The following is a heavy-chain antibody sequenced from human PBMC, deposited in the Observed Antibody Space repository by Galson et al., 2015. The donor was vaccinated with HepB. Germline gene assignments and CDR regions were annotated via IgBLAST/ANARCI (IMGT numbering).Heavy chain of an antibody. CDR2: ISGTGSGS. CDR1: GFAFSTYG. CDR3: ASAQWLRAFDI. Sequence: SLRLSCAASGFAFSTYGMSWVRQAPGKGLEWVSVISGTGSGSDYADSVKGRFTIARDNSRTTVYLQMNSLRAEDTAVYYCASAQWLRAFDIWGQGTMVTVSS. V-gene: IGHV3-23*01. J-gene: IGHJ3*02. D-gene: IGHD6-19*01.